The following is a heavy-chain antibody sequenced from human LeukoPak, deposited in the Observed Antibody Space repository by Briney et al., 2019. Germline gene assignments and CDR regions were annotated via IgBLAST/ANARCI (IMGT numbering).Heavy chain of an antibody. CDR3: AKAPGGSWPFDY. V-gene: IGHV3-30*18. CDR1: GFTFSSYG. CDR2: ISFDGSNK. J-gene: IGHJ4*02. Sequence: GGSLRLSCAASGFTFSSYGMHWVRQAPGKGLEWVAVISFDGSNKYYADSVKGRFTISRDNSKNTLYLQMNSLRAEDTAVYYCAKAPGGSWPFDYWGQGTLVTVSS. D-gene: IGHD6-13*01.